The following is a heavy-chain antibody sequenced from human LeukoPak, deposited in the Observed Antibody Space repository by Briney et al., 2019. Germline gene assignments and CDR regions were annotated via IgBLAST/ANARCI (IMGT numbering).Heavy chain of an antibody. Sequence: PGGSLRLSCAASGFTFSSYAMSWVRQAPGKGLEWVSAISGSGGSTYYADSVKGRFTISRDDSKNTLYLQMNSLKTEDTAVYYCTTILWFGELLSLPPWGQGTLVTVSS. CDR3: TTILWFGELLSLPP. D-gene: IGHD3-10*01. J-gene: IGHJ5*02. CDR2: ISGSGGST. CDR1: GFTFSSYA. V-gene: IGHV3-23*01.